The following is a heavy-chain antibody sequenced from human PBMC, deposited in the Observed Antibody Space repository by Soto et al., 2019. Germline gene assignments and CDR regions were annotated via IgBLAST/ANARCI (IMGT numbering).Heavy chain of an antibody. J-gene: IGHJ4*02. CDR3: ARDPAYDDFWSGYPY. D-gene: IGHD3-3*01. CDR1: GFTFSDNY. CDR2: ISSSGNTI. Sequence: GGSLRLSCAASGFTFSDNYMSWIRQAPGKGLEWVSYISSSGNTIYYADFVKGRFTISRDNAKNSLYLLMNSLRAEDTAVYYCARDPAYDDFWSGYPYWGQGTLVTVSS. V-gene: IGHV3-11*01.